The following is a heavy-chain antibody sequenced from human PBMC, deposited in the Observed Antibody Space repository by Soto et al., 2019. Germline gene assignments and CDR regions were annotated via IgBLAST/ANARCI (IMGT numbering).Heavy chain of an antibody. D-gene: IGHD6-13*01. CDR3: AREHVTYSPGRSVGY. CDR2: IYSGGST. J-gene: IGHJ4*02. V-gene: IGHV3-66*01. CDR1: GFTVSSNY. Sequence: QPGGSLRLSCAASGFTVSSNYMSWVRQAPGKGLEWVSVIYSGGSTYYADSVKGRFTISRDNSKNTLYLQMNSLRAEDTAVYYCAREHVTYSPGRSVGYWGQGTLVTVSS.